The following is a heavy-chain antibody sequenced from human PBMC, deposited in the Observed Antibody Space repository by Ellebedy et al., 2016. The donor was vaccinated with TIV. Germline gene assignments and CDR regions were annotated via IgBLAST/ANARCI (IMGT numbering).Heavy chain of an antibody. J-gene: IGHJ4*02. D-gene: IGHD6-13*01. CDR3: AKGSIASALTCLDY. Sequence: GESLKISCAASGFTLDNYAMFWVRQAPGQGLEGVSGISGGVASVYYADSVKGRFTISRDISKNTLILQMHSLIVEDTAVYYCAKGSIASALTCLDYWGQGTLVTVSS. V-gene: IGHV3-23*01. CDR2: ISGGVASV. CDR1: GFTLDNYA.